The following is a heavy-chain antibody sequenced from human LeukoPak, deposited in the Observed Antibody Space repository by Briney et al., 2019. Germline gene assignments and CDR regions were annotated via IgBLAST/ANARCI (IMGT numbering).Heavy chain of an antibody. J-gene: IGHJ3*02. Sequence: PSETLSLTCTVSGGSISSSSYCWGWIRQPPGKGLEWIGSIYYSGSTYYNPSLKSRVTISVDTSKNQFSLKLSSVTAADTAVYYCATWYSGSRHPSFDIWGQGTMVTVSS. D-gene: IGHD1-26*01. CDR2: IYYSGST. V-gene: IGHV4-39*01. CDR1: GGSISSSSYC. CDR3: ATWYSGSRHPSFDI.